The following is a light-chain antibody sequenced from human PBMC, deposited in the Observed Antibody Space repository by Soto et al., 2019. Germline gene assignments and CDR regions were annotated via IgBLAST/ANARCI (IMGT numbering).Light chain of an antibody. V-gene: IGKV3-20*01. Sequence: ITLTQSPGALSLSPGEKATISSGDSQSVSSSYLAWYQQKPGQAPRLLIYGASTRATGIPDRFSGSGSGTDFTLTISRLEPEDFAVYYCQQYGSSPRTFGQGTKVDIK. CDR3: QQYGSSPRT. CDR2: GAS. CDR1: QSVSSSY. J-gene: IGKJ1*01.